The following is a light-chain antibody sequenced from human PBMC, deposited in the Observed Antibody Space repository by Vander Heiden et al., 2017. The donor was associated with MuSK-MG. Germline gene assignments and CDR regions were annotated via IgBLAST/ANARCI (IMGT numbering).Light chain of an antibody. Sequence: QSVLTQPPSASGTPGQRVTISCSGSSSNIGSNTVNWYQQLPGTAPKPLISSNNQRPSGVPDRFSGSKSGTSASLAISGRQSEDEADYYCAAWDDSLNGWVFGGGTKLTVL. CDR3: AAWDDSLNGWV. CDR1: SSNIGSNT. CDR2: SNN. J-gene: IGLJ3*02. V-gene: IGLV1-44*01.